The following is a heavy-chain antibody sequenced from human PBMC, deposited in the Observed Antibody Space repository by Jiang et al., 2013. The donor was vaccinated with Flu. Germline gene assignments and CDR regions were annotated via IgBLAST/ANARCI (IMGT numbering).Heavy chain of an antibody. CDR3: ARDPHLWFRAEYYFDY. CDR1: GYTFTSYA. CDR2: INTNTGNP. V-gene: IGHV7-4-1*02. Sequence: SGYTFTSYAMNWVRQAPGQGLEWMGWINTNTGNPTYAQGFTGRFVFSLDTSVSTAYLQISSLKAEDTAVYYCARDPHLWFRAEYYFDYWGQGTLVTVSS. J-gene: IGHJ4*02. D-gene: IGHD3-10*01.